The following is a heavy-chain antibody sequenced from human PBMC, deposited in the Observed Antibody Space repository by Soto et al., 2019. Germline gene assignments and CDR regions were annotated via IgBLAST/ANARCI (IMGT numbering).Heavy chain of an antibody. Sequence: GESLKISCKGYGYSFTSYWIGWVRQMPGKGLEWMGIIYPGDSDTRYSPSFQGQVTISADKSISTAYLQWSSLKASDTAMYYCASGYCSSTSCLDYYYGMDVWGQGTTVTAP. CDR1: GYSFTSYW. D-gene: IGHD2-2*03. J-gene: IGHJ6*02. CDR2: IYPGDSDT. V-gene: IGHV5-51*01. CDR3: ASGYCSSTSCLDYYYGMDV.